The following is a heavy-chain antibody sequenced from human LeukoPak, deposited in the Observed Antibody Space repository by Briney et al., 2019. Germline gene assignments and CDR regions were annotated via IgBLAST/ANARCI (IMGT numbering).Heavy chain of an antibody. J-gene: IGHJ5*02. CDR3: ARVLVTAYGNWFDP. V-gene: IGHV3-66*01. CDR1: GFTVSSNY. D-gene: IGHD2-21*02. CDR2: IYSGGTT. Sequence: GGSLRLSCAASGFTVSSNYMSWARQAPGKGLEWVSVIYSGGTTYYADSVKGRFTIPRDNSKNTLYLQMNSLRAEDTAVYYCARVLVTAYGNWFDPWGQGTLVTVSS.